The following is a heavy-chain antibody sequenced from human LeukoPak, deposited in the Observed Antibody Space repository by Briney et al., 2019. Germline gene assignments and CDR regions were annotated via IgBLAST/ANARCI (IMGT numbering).Heavy chain of an antibody. V-gene: IGHV4-39*07. D-gene: IGHD4-11*01. CDR2: IYYSGST. Sequence: SETLSLTCTVSGGSISSGDYYWSWIRQPPGKGLEWIGSIYYSGSTYYNPSLKSRVTISVDTSKNQFSLKLNSVTAADTAMYYCARGGALQGDWFDPWGQGTLVTVSS. CDR3: ARGGALQGDWFDP. J-gene: IGHJ5*02. CDR1: GGSISSGDYY.